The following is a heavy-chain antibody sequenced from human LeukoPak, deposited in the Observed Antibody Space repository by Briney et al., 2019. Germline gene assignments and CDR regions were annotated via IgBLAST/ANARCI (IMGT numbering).Heavy chain of an antibody. CDR2: IYYSGST. CDR3: ARVLEDYYDSSGPPSLFDY. D-gene: IGHD3-22*01. V-gene: IGHV4-39*07. Sequence: PSETLSLTCTVSGGSISSSSYYWGWIRQPPGKGLEWFGSIYYSGSTYYNPSLKSRVTISVDTSKNQFSLKLSSVTAADTAVYYCARVLEDYYDSSGPPSLFDYWGQGTLVTVSS. CDR1: GGSISSSSYY. J-gene: IGHJ4*02.